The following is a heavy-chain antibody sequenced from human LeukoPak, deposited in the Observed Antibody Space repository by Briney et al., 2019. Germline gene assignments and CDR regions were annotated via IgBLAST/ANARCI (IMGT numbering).Heavy chain of an antibody. CDR1: GFTFSSYG. CDR2: FDPEDGET. Sequence: PGGSLRLSCAASGFTFSSYGMHWVRQAPGKGLEWMGGFDPEDGETIYAQKFQGRVTMTEDTSTDTAYMELSSLRSEDTAVYYCATDLALPTVTTSNWGQGTLVTVSS. J-gene: IGHJ4*02. D-gene: IGHD4-11*01. V-gene: IGHV1-24*01. CDR3: ATDLALPTVTTSN.